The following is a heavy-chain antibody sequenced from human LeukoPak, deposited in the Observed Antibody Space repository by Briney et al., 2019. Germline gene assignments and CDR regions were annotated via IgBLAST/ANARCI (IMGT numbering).Heavy chain of an antibody. CDR2: VYDSGST. CDR1: GGSIISHY. D-gene: IGHD3-22*01. V-gene: IGHV4-59*11. Sequence: SETLSLTCTVSGGSIISHYWSWIRQSPGKRLEWIGYVYDSGSTNYNPSLKSRVTISVDTSKNQFSLKLSSVTAADTAVYYCARDGGMISFDYWGQGTLVTVSS. J-gene: IGHJ4*02. CDR3: ARDGGMISFDY.